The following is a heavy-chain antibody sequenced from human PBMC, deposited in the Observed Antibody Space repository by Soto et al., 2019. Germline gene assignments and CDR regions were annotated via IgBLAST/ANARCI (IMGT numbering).Heavy chain of an antibody. Sequence: SETLSLTCTVSGDSISSSNWWCWVRQPPGKGLEWIGEIYHSGSTNNNPSLKGRVTISVDKSKNQISLRLSSVTAADTAVFYCARSPSSSWYGGGAFDIWGQGTMVTVSS. CDR1: GDSISSSNW. CDR3: ARSPSSSWYGGGAFDI. CDR2: IYHSGST. J-gene: IGHJ3*02. D-gene: IGHD6-13*01. V-gene: IGHV4-4*02.